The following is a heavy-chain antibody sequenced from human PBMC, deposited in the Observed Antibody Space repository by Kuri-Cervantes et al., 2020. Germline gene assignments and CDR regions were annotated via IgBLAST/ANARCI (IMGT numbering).Heavy chain of an antibody. D-gene: IGHD3-3*01. J-gene: IGHJ4*02. CDR2: ISSSSSYI. CDR1: GFTFSSYS. V-gene: IGHV3-21*01. CDR3: ARRVEWRLGNWLDY. Sequence: GGSLRLSCAASGFTFSSYSMNWVRQAPGKGLEWVSSISSSSSYIYYADSVKGRFTISRDNAKNSLYLQMNSLRAEDTAVYYCARRVEWRLGNWLDYWGQGTLVTVSS.